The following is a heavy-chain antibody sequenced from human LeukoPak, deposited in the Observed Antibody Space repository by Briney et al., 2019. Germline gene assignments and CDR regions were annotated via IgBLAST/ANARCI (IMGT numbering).Heavy chain of an antibody. V-gene: IGHV1-2*06. Sequence: ASVKVSCKAFGYTFTGYYMHWVRQAPGQGLEWMGRINPNSGGTNYAQKFQGRVTMTRDTSISTAYMELSRLRSDDTAVYYCARLPGITMVRGASIDYWGQGTLVTVSS. J-gene: IGHJ4*02. D-gene: IGHD3-10*01. CDR3: ARLPGITMVRGASIDY. CDR1: GYTFTGYY. CDR2: INPNSGGT.